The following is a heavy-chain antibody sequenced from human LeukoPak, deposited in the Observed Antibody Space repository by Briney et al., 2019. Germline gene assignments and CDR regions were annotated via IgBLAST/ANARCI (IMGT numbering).Heavy chain of an antibody. Sequence: GGSLRLSCATSGFTFNNYNMNWVRQAPGRALEWVSSITSSGTYIFYADSVKGRFTISRDNAKNSLYLQMNSLRAEDTAVYYCARDRHAFITIFGVVTNAFDIWGQGTMVTVSS. CDR3: ARDRHAFITIFGVVTNAFDI. J-gene: IGHJ3*02. CDR2: ITSSGTYI. D-gene: IGHD3-3*01. CDR1: GFTFNNYN. V-gene: IGHV3-21*01.